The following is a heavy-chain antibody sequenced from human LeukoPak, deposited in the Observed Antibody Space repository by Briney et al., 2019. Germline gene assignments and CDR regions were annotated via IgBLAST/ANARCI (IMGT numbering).Heavy chain of an antibody. V-gene: IGHV4-59*12. CDR1: GGSISSYY. J-gene: IGHJ4*02. CDR3: ARGGAYYYDSSGSALDY. CDR2: IYYSGST. Sequence: PSGTLSLTCTVSGGSISSYYWSWIRQPPGKGLEWIGYIYYSGSTNYNPSLTSRVTISVDTSKNQFSLKLSSVTAADAAVYYCARGGAYYYDSSGSALDYWGQGTLVTVSS. D-gene: IGHD3-22*01.